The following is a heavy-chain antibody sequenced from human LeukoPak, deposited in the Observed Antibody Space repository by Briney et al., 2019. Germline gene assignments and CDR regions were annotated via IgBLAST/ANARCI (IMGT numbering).Heavy chain of an antibody. D-gene: IGHD5-18*01. Sequence: AETLSLTCTVSGGFISGSGHYWIWTRQHPGGGLEWLGFIHPGGTIYYNPSLSGRLTISADTSNNQMSLKLSSVTAADTAVYYCSTGGDTAKGGDSWGQGTLVTVSS. V-gene: IGHV4-31*03. CDR1: GGFISGSGHY. J-gene: IGHJ4*02. CDR3: STGGDTAKGGDS. CDR2: IHPGGTI.